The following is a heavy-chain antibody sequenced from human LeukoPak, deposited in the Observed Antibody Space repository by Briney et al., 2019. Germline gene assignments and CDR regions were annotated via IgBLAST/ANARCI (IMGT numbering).Heavy chain of an antibody. CDR2: MYYSGST. Sequence: SETLSLTCTVSGGSISGYYWGWIRQPPGKGLEWIGNMYYSGSTYYNPSLKSRVTISGDTSKNQVSLKLNSVTAADTAVYYCARGTVGYCSGGSCQGWFDPWGQGTLVTVSS. J-gene: IGHJ5*02. CDR3: ARGTVGYCSGGSCQGWFDP. CDR1: GGSISGYY. D-gene: IGHD2-15*01. V-gene: IGHV4-39*07.